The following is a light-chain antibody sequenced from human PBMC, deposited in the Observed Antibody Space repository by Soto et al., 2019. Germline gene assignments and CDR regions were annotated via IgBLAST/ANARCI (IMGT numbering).Light chain of an antibody. Sequence: EIVLTQSPGTLSLSPGERATLSCRASQSVSSSYLAWYQQKPGQAPRLLIYGASRRATGITDRFSGSGSGTDFTLTISRLEPEDFAMYYCQQYGGSPPYTFGQGTNLEIK. CDR3: QQYGGSPPYT. CDR2: GAS. V-gene: IGKV3-20*01. J-gene: IGKJ2*01. CDR1: QSVSSSY.